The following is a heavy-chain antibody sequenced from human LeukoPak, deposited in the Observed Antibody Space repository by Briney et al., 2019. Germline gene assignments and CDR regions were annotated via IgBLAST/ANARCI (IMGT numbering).Heavy chain of an antibody. D-gene: IGHD2-2*01. V-gene: IGHV1-18*01. CDR2: ISAYDGNT. CDR3: ARTCPMMFCSSSFFDP. Sequence: ASLKVSCKTSGYTFSRFGVTWVRQAPGQGLEWVGGISAYDGNTNYAPKFQGRVAMTTDTSTNTAYMELRSLRSDDTAIYYCARTCPMMFCSSSFFDPWGQGTLVTVSS. CDR1: GYTFSRFG. J-gene: IGHJ5*02.